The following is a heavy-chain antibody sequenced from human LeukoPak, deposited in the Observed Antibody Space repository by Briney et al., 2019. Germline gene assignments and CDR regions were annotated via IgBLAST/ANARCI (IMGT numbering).Heavy chain of an antibody. J-gene: IGHJ5*02. V-gene: IGHV1-18*01. Sequence: ASVKVSCKASGYRFTCYGISWVRQAPGQGLEWMGWISANDGSANYTQKLQGRVTMTTDTSTSTAYMEIRDLRSDDTAVYYCARGVVVHYTWFDPWGQGTLVTVSS. CDR2: ISANDGSA. CDR3: ARGVVVHYTWFDP. CDR1: GYRFTCYG. D-gene: IGHD2-2*01.